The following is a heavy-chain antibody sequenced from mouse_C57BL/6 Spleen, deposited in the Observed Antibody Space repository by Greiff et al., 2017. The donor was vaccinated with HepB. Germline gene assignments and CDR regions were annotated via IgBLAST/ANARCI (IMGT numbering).Heavy chain of an antibody. CDR1: GYTFTSYW. D-gene: IGHD6-1*01. CDR2: IHPNSGST. Sequence: VQLQQPGAELVKPGASVKLSCKASGYTFTSYWMHWVKQRPGQGLEWIGMIHPNSGSTNYNEKFKSKATLTVDKSSSTAYMQLSSLTSEDSAVYYCARRGLSDAIDYWGQGTSVTVSS. J-gene: IGHJ4*01. V-gene: IGHV1-64*01. CDR3: ARRGLSDAIDY.